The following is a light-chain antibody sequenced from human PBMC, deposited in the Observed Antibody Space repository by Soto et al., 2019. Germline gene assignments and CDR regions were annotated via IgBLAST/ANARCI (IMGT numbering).Light chain of an antibody. V-gene: IGKV3-11*01. CDR1: QYINTR. J-gene: IGKJ1*01. CDR3: HKRQSWPRT. Sequence: EIVLTPSPATLSSFPVDRFTLSCMASQYINTRLAWYQHRPGQAPRLLIYQTSIRAAGIPARFSASGSGTDFTLTISDVQPEDFALYYCHKRQSWPRTCGQGNKGDIK. CDR2: QTS.